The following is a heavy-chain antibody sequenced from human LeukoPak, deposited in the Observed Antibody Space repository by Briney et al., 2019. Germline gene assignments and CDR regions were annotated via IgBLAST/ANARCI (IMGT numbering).Heavy chain of an antibody. Sequence: SETLSLTCAVYGGSFSGYYWGWLRQPPGKGLEWIGSIYYSGSTYYNPSLKSRVTISVDTSKNQFSLKLSSVTAADTAVYYCARGLPSCYFDYWGQGTLVTVSS. D-gene: IGHD2-2*01. CDR3: ARGLPSCYFDY. J-gene: IGHJ4*02. V-gene: IGHV4-34*01. CDR2: IYYSGST. CDR1: GGSFSGYY.